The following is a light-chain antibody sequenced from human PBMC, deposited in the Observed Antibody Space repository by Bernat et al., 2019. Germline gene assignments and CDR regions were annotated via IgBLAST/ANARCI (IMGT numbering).Light chain of an antibody. CDR1: QSIDTW. CDR2: QGS. V-gene: IGKV1-5*03. Sequence: IQMTQSPSTLAASMGDRVTITCRASQSIDTWLAWYQQKPGKAPNLLIYQGSNLERGVPSRFSGSGSGTEFTLTISSLQPDDSATYYCQKYKSDPFTFGPGTKVNIK. J-gene: IGKJ3*01. CDR3: QKYKSDPFT.